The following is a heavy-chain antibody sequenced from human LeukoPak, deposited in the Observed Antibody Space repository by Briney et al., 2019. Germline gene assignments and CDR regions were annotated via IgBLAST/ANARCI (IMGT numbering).Heavy chain of an antibody. V-gene: IGHV4-34*01. CDR2: INHSGST. CDR3: ARGPFDSYAFDI. CDR1: GGSFSGYY. J-gene: IGHJ3*02. Sequence: PSETLSLTCAVYGGSFSGYYWSWIRQPPGKGLEWIGEINHSGSTNYNPSLKSRVTISVDTSKNQFSLKLSSVTAADTAVYYCARGPFDSYAFDIWGQGTMVTVSS. D-gene: IGHD2-21*01.